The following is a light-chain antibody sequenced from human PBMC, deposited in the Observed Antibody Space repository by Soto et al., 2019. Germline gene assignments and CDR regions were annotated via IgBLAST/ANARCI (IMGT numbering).Light chain of an antibody. CDR2: DAS. V-gene: IGKV3-15*01. CDR3: QQYNDWPPIT. CDR1: QSDSSN. J-gene: IGKJ5*01. Sequence: EIVMTQSPATLSVSPGERATLSCRASQSDSSNLAWYQQKPGQAPRLLLYDASTRATVIPARFSGSGSGTEFTLTIISLQSEDVADYYCQQYNDWPPITFGQGTRLEIK.